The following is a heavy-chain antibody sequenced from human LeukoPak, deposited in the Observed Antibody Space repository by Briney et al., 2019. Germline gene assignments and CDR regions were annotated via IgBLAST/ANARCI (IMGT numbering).Heavy chain of an antibody. V-gene: IGHV1-18*01. J-gene: IGHJ4*02. CDR2: IGTYSGNK. D-gene: IGHD3-10*01. Sequence: ASVKVSCKTSGYTFTNNAITWVRQAPGQGLGWMGWIGTYSGNKNLAQKFQGRVTMTTDTPTSTAYMELKSLRSDDTAVYFCARGGSGAYCPGFWGQGTLVIVSS. CDR1: GYTFTNNA. CDR3: ARGGSGAYCPGF.